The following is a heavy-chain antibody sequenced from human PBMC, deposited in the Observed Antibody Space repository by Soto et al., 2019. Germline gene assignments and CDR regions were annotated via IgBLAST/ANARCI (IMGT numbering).Heavy chain of an antibody. D-gene: IGHD5-12*01. CDR1: GYTFTSYD. Sequence: GASVKVSCKASGYTFTSYDINWVRQATGQGLEWMGWINPNSGNTGYAQKFQGRVTMTRNNSTSTAYMELSSLRSEDTAVYYCARGPEMATIIDYWGQGTLVTVSS. J-gene: IGHJ4*02. CDR2: INPNSGNT. V-gene: IGHV1-8*01. CDR3: ARGPEMATIIDY.